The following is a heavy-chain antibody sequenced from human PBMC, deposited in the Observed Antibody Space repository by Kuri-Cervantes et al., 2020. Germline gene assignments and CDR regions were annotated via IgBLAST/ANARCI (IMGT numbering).Heavy chain of an antibody. Sequence: SVKVSCKASGFTFTSSAVQWVRQARGQRLEWIGWSVVGSGNTNYAQKFQERVTITRDMSTSTAYMELSSLRAEDTAVYYCARENYYDTSGYYYHSGEFDYWGQGTLVTVSS. V-gene: IGHV1-58*01. CDR2: SVVGSGNT. J-gene: IGHJ4*02. CDR1: GFTFTSSA. D-gene: IGHD3-22*01. CDR3: ARENYYDTSGYYYHSGEFDY.